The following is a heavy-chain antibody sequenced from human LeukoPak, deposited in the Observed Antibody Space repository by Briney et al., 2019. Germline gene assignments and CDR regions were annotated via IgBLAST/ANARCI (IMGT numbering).Heavy chain of an antibody. D-gene: IGHD4-23*01. CDR2: IKQDGSEK. J-gene: IGHJ4*02. CDR3: ARDYGGNSEDYFDY. V-gene: IGHV3-7*01. Sequence: GGSLRLSCAASGFTFSSYSMNWVRQAPGKGLEWVANIKQDGSEKYYVDSVKGRFTISRDNAKNSLYLQMNSLRAEDTAVYYCARDYGGNSEDYFDYWGQGTLVTVSS. CDR1: GFTFSSYS.